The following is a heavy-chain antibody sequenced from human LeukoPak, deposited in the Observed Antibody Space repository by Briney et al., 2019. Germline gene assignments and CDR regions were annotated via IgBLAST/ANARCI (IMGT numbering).Heavy chain of an antibody. CDR2: ISYDGSNK. D-gene: IGHD1-26*01. V-gene: IGHV3-30-3*01. CDR3: ARGWEQENFDY. CDR1: GFTFSSYA. J-gene: IGHJ4*02. Sequence: GGSLRLSCAASGFTFSSYAMHWVRQAPGKGLEWVAVISYDGSNKYYADSVKGRFTISRDNSKNTLYLQMNSLRAEDTAVYYCARGWEQENFDYWGQGTLVTVSS.